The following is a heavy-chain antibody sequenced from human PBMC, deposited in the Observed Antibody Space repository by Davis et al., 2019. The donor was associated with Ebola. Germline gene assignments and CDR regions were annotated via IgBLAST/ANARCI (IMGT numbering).Heavy chain of an antibody. CDR1: GFTFSSYA. Sequence: PGGSLRLSCAASGFTFSSYAMSWVRQAPGKGLEWVSAISGSGGSTYYADSVKGRFTISRDNSKNTLYLQMNSLRAEDTAVYYCANPQVRYSSSPGDGFYWGQGTLVTFSS. D-gene: IGHD6-6*01. J-gene: IGHJ4*02. CDR2: ISGSGGST. V-gene: IGHV3-23*01. CDR3: ANPQVRYSSSPGDGFY.